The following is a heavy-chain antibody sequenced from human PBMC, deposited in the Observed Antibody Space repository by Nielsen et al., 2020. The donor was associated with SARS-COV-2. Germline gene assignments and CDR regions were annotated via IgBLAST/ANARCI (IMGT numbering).Heavy chain of an antibody. CDR1: GFTFSSYW. CDR2: INSDGSST. Sequence: GGSLRLSCAASGFTFSSYWMHWVRQAPGKGLVWVSRINSDGSSTSYADSVKGRFTISRDNAKNTLYLQMNSLRAEDTAVYYCARDQCSSTSCYLVGWFDPWGQGTPVTVSS. V-gene: IGHV3-74*01. CDR3: ARDQCSSTSCYLVGWFDP. J-gene: IGHJ5*02. D-gene: IGHD2-2*01.